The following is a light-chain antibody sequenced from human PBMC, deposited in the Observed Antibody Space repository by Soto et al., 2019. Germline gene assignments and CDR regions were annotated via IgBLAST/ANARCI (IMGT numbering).Light chain of an antibody. V-gene: IGLV2-8*01. CDR1: SGDVGGYDY. Sequence: TSGDVGGYDYVSWYQQHPGKAPKLMIYEVTKRPLGVPDRFSGSKSGNTASLTVSGLQADEEADYIRSSHPGSEFLQDRGTELGITAV. J-gene: IGLJ7*01. CDR3: SSHPGSEFLQDRGTELGITAV. CDR2: EVT.